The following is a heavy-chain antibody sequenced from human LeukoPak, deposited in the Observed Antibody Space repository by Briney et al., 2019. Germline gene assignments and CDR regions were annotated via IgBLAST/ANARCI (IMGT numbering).Heavy chain of an antibody. CDR3: ARPRVYNWNDNYYYGMDV. V-gene: IGHV1-18*04. CDR2: ISAYNGNT. Sequence: ASVKVSCKASGYTFTRYGISWVRQAPGQGLEWMGSISAYNGNTNYAQKLQGRVTMTTDTSTSTAYMELRSLRSDDTAVYYCARPRVYNWNDNYYYGMDVWGNGTTVTVSS. D-gene: IGHD1-1*01. CDR1: GYTFTRYG. J-gene: IGHJ6*04.